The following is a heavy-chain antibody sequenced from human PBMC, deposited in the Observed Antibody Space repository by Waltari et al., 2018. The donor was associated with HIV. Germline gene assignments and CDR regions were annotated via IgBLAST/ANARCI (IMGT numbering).Heavy chain of an antibody. J-gene: IGHJ4*02. V-gene: IGHV5-51*01. CDR2: SYPGDSDT. CDR3: ARLTSGSYHGGLGY. Sequence: EVQLVQSGAEVEQPEASLETSWKGSGYGFTHYCFAWVRQTPVKCLEWMGISYPGDSDTRYSPSFQGQVTISADKSISTAYLQWSRLKASDSARYYCARLTSGSYHGGLGYWGQGTLVTVSS. D-gene: IGHD1-26*01. CDR1: GYGFTHYC.